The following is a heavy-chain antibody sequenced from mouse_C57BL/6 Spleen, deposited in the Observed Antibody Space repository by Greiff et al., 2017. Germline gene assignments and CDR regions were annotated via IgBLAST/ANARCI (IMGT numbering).Heavy chain of an antibody. CDR3: ARDDSNRDAIDY. CDR1: GYYITSGYY. Sequence: EVQLQESGPGLVKPSQSLSLTCSVTGYYITSGYYWNWIRQFPGNKLEWMGYISYDGSNNYNPSLQNRISVTRDTSKNQCFLKLNSVTTEDTATYYCARDDSNRDAIDYWGQGTSVTVSS. D-gene: IGHD2-5*01. V-gene: IGHV3-6*01. CDR2: ISYDGSN. J-gene: IGHJ4*01.